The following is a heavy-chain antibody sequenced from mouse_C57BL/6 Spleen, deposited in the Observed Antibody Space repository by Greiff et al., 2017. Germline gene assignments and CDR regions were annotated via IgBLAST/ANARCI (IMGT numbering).Heavy chain of an antibody. CDR3: ARQEYYGSRYFDV. CDR2: ISSGGRYT. V-gene: IGHV5-6*02. D-gene: IGHD1-1*01. Sequence: DVKLVESGGDLVKPGGSLKLSCAASGFTFSSYGMSWVRQTPDKRLEWVATISSGGRYTYYPDSVKGRFTISRDNAKNTLYLQMSSLKSEDTAMYYCARQEYYGSRYFDVWGTGTTVTVSS. CDR1: GFTFSSYG. J-gene: IGHJ1*03.